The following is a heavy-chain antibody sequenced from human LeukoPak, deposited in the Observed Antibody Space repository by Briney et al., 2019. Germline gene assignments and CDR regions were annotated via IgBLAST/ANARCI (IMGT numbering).Heavy chain of an antibody. CDR1: GYTFTGYY. V-gene: IGHV1-2*02. Sequence: ASVKLSSKPSGYTFTGYYMHWVRQAPGQGLEWMGWINPNSGGTKYAQKLQGRVTMTRDTSISTAYMELSRLRSDDTAVYYCARVETVTDFDYWGEGTLVTVSS. J-gene: IGHJ4*02. CDR2: INPNSGGT. CDR3: ARVETVTDFDY. D-gene: IGHD4-17*01.